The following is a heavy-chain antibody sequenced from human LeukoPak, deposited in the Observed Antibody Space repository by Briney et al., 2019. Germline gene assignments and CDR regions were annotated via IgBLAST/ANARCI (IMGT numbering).Heavy chain of an antibody. Sequence: SETLSLTCTVSGGSVSSGSYYWSWIRQPPGKGLEWIGEINHSGSTNYNPSLKSRVTISVDTSKNQFSLKLSSVTAADTAVYYCATSGNWGQGTLVTVSS. CDR3: ATSGN. V-gene: IGHV4-39*07. CDR1: GGSVSSGSYY. CDR2: INHSGST. J-gene: IGHJ4*02.